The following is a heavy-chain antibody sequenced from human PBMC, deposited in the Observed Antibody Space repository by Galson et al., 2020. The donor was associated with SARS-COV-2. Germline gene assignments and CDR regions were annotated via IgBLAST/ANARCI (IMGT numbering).Heavy chain of an antibody. CDR1: GFTFDDYA. CDR3: AKALVVRGVKGYFDL. J-gene: IGHJ2*01. CDR2: ISWNSGSI. D-gene: IGHD3-10*01. Sequence: GGSLRLSCAASGFTFDDYAMHWVRQAPGKGLEWVSGISWNSGSIGYADSVKGRFTISRDNAKNSLYLQMNSLRAEDTALYYCAKALVVRGVKGYFDLWGRGTLVTVSS. V-gene: IGHV3-9*01.